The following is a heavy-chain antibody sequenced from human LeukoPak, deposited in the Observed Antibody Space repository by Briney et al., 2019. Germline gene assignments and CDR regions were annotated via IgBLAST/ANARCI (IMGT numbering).Heavy chain of an antibody. Sequence: ASVKVSCKVSGYTLTELSMHWVRQAPGKGLEWMGGFDPEDGETIYAQKFQGRVTMTEDTSTDTAYMELSSLRSEDTAVYYCATDLMIVATTPNQHFDYWGQGTLVTVSS. J-gene: IGHJ4*02. CDR2: FDPEDGET. D-gene: IGHD5-12*01. CDR3: ATDLMIVATTPNQHFDY. V-gene: IGHV1-24*01. CDR1: GYTLTELS.